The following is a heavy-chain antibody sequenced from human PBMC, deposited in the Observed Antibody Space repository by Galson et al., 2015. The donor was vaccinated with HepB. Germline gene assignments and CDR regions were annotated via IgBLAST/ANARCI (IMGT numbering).Heavy chain of an antibody. CDR1: GDSVSSRTAS. CDR3: ARAWTSRPSTRQTDHFDY. V-gene: IGHV6-1*01. CDR2: TYYRSQWYS. Sequence: CAISGDSVSSRTASWNWIRQSPSRGLEWLGRTYYRSQWYSEYSASVRGRMTISPDTSENQFSLHLSSVTPVDTAIYFCARAWTSRPSTRQTDHFDYWGQGTLVTVSS. J-gene: IGHJ4*02. D-gene: IGHD1-1*01.